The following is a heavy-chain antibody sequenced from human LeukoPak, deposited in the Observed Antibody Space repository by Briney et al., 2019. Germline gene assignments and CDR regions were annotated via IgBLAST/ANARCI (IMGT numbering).Heavy chain of an antibody. CDR2: IYTGGGT. J-gene: IGHJ4*02. CDR1: GFTVSSKY. V-gene: IGHV3-66*01. CDR3: ARGLQDENGYKNYFDS. Sequence: QPGGSLRLSCAASGFTVSSKYMHWVRQAPGKGMEWVSTIYTGGGTYYAASVRDRFSISRDNSKNSLYLQMNSLRAEDTAVYYCARGLQDENGYKNYFDSWGQGTLVTVSS. D-gene: IGHD5-24*01.